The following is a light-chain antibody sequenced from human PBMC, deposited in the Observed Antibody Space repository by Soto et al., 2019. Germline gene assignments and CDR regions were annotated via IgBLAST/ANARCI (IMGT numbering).Light chain of an antibody. J-gene: IGKJ1*01. V-gene: IGKV3-20*01. CDR3: QQYAGPPPRT. CDR2: GAS. Sequence: EIVLTQSPGTLSLSPGERASLSCRASQSVSSSYLAWYQQKPGQAPRLLIYGASSRATGIPDRFSGSGSGTEFTLTISRLELEDFAVYYCQQYAGPPPRTFGQGTKVKIK. CDR1: QSVSSSY.